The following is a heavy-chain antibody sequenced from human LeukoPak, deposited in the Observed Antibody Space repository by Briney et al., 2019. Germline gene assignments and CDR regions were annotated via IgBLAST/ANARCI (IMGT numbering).Heavy chain of an antibody. J-gene: IGHJ4*02. CDR3: ARDPGDYVWGSYRYGVSHFDY. D-gene: IGHD3-16*02. Sequence: PSETLSLTCTVSGGSISSSSYYWGWIRQPPGKGLEWIGSIYYSGSTYYNPSLKSRVTISVDASKNQFSLKLSSVTAADTAVYYCARDPGDYVWGSYRYGVSHFDYWGQGTLVTVSS. V-gene: IGHV4-39*01. CDR1: GGSISSSSYY. CDR2: IYYSGST.